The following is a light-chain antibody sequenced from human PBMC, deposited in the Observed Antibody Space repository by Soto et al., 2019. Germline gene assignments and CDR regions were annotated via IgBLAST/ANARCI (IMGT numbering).Light chain of an antibody. Sequence: ETLLTQSPGTLSLSPGERATLSCRASQSVGGSSLAWYQQRPGQAPRLLIYDTSNRATGIPDRFSGSGSGTDFTLTISRLEPEDFAVYYCHQYHNSPRKFAQVTKGDIK. CDR3: HQYHNSPRK. J-gene: IGKJ1*01. V-gene: IGKV3-20*01. CDR1: QSVGGSS. CDR2: DTS.